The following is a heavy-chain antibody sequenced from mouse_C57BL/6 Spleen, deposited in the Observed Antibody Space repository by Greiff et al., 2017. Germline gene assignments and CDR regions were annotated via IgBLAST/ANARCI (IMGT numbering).Heavy chain of an antibody. J-gene: IGHJ3*01. CDR2: IYPGCGNT. D-gene: IGHD4-1*01. V-gene: IGHV1-66*01. CDR3: ARGLGAWFAY. CDR1: GYSFTSYY. Sequence: QVQLQQSGPELVKPGASVKISCKASGYSFTSYYIPWVQQRPGQGLEWIGWIYPGCGNTKYNEKFTGKAPPTADTSSSTAYMPLSSLTSEDSAVYYGARGLGAWFAYWGQGTLVTVSA.